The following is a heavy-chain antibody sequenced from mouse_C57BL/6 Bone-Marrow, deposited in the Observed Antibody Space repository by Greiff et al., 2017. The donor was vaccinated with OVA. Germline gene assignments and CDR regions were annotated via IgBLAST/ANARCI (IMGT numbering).Heavy chain of an antibody. D-gene: IGHD1-1*01. V-gene: IGHV1-26*01. CDR1: GYTFTDYY. CDR3: AHYGRALYYAMDY. Sequence: VQLQQSGPELVKPGASVKISCKASGYTFTDYYMNWVKQSHGKSLEWIGDINPNNGGTSYNQKFKGKATLTVDKSSSTAYMELRSLTSEDSAVYYCAHYGRALYYAMDYWGQGTSVTVSS. CDR2: INPNNGGT. J-gene: IGHJ4*01.